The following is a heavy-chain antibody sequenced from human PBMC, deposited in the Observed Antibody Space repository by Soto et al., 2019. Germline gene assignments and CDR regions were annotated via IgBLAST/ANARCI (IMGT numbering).Heavy chain of an antibody. Sequence: PSETLSLTCAVSGVSISNAVYYWSWIRQHPGKGLEWIGYISNNGDNYYNPSLKSRLFISVDTSQNQFSLQLTSVTAADTAVYYCARVGAATSWFDPRGQGTLVPLSS. CDR2: ISNNGDN. V-gene: IGHV4-31*11. D-gene: IGHD2-15*01. CDR3: ARVGAATSWFDP. J-gene: IGHJ5*02. CDR1: GVSISNAVYY.